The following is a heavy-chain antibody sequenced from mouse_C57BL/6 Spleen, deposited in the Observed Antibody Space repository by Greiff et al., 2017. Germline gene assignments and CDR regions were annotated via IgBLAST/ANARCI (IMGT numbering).Heavy chain of an antibody. CDR3: ARSPYDYYAMDY. Sequence: VQLQQPGAELVKPGASVTLSCKASGYTFTSYWMQWVKQRPGQGLEWIGEIDPSDSYTNYNQKLKGKATLTVDKSSSTAYMQLSSLTSEDSAVYYCARSPYDYYAMDYWGQGTSVTVSS. CDR1: GYTFTSYW. J-gene: IGHJ4*01. V-gene: IGHV1-50*01. CDR2: IDPSDSYT.